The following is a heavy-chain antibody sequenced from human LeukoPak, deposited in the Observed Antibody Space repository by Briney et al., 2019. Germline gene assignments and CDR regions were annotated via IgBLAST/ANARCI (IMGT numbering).Heavy chain of an antibody. Sequence: PGGSLRLSCAASGFTFSIYWMSWVRQAPGKGLEWVANIKQDGSEKYYVDSVKGRFTISRDNAKNSLYLQMNSLRAEDTAVYYCARDHTIAAADYWGQGTLVTVSS. J-gene: IGHJ4*02. V-gene: IGHV3-7*03. CDR1: GFTFSIYW. D-gene: IGHD6-13*01. CDR3: ARDHTIAAADY. CDR2: IKQDGSEK.